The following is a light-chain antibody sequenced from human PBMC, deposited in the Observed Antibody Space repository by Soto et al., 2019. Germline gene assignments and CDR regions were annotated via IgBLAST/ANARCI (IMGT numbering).Light chain of an antibody. J-gene: IGLJ2*01. CDR1: SSDVGGYNY. V-gene: IGLV2-11*01. Sequence: QSVLTQPRSVSGSPGQSVTISCTGTSSDVGGYNYVSWYQQHPGKAPKLMIYDVSKRPSGVPDRFSGSKSGNTASLTISGLQAEDEADYYCCSYAGSYSLFGGGT. CDR3: CSYAGSYSL. CDR2: DVS.